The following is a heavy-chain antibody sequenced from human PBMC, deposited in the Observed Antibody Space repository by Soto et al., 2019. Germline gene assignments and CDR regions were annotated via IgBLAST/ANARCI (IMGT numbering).Heavy chain of an antibody. CDR3: ARVAVTTYYFDY. CDR2: INPDGSRT. J-gene: IGHJ4*01. D-gene: IGHD4-17*01. V-gene: IGHV3-74*01. Sequence: EVQLVESGGDLVQRGGSLRLSCAASGFTFTSYWMHWVRQSPGKGLVWVSRINPDGSRTSYADSVKGRFTISRDNAKNTLYLQMNSLGADDTAVYYCARVAVTTYYFDYWGHGTLVTVSS. CDR1: GFTFTSYW.